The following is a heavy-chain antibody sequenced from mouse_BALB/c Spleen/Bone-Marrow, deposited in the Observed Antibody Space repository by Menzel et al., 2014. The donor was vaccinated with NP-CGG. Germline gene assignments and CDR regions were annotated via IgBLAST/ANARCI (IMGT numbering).Heavy chain of an antibody. CDR2: INPYNGGT. CDR1: GYSFTGYS. CDR3: ARDYDYGNYAMGY. J-gene: IGHJ4*01. D-gene: IGHD2-4*01. V-gene: IGHV1-18*01. Sequence: EVQLQQSGPELVKPGASMKISCKASGYSFTGYSMNWVKQSHGKNLEWIGLINPYNGGTSYNQKFKGKATITVDKSSSTAYMELLSLTSEDSAVYYCARDYDYGNYAMGYWGQGTSVTVSS.